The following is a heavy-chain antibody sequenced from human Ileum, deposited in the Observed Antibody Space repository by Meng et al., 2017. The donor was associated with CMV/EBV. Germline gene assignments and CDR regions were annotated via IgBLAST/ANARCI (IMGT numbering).Heavy chain of an antibody. D-gene: IGHD4-23*01. Sequence: ASVKVSCKTSGYPFTSYTVSWVRQAPGQGLEWMGWITPYNGNTNYAQSVQGRVTMTTDPSTRTAYMELRNLTSDDTAVYYCARLNGGNSGDWFDPWGQGTLVTVSS. CDR3: ARLNGGNSGDWFDP. CDR2: ITPYNGNT. V-gene: IGHV1-18*01. J-gene: IGHJ5*02. CDR1: GYPFTSYT.